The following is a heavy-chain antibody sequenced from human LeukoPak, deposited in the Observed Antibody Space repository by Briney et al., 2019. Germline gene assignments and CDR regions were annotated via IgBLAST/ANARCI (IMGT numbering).Heavy chain of an antibody. J-gene: IGHJ4*02. CDR3: ARRSDCSSTSCYRGAFDY. CDR1: GGSFSGYY. Sequence: SETLSLTCAVYGGSFSGYYWSWIRQPPGKGLEWIGEINHSGSTNYNPSLKSRVTISVDTSKNQFSLKLSSVIAADTAVYYCARRSDCSSTSCYRGAFDYWGQGTLVTVSS. D-gene: IGHD2-2*02. CDR2: INHSGST. V-gene: IGHV4-34*01.